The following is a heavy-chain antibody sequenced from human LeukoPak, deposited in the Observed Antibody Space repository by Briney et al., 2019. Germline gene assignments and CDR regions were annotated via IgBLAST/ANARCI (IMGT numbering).Heavy chain of an antibody. CDR3: ARAHYSSSAPYYYYYMDV. Sequence: SSETLSLTCTASGGSISSYYWSWIRQPPGKGLEWIGYIYYSGSTNYNPSLKSRVTISLDTSKNQFSLKLSSVTAADTAVYYCARAHYSSSAPYYYYYMDVWGKGTTVTVSS. J-gene: IGHJ6*03. D-gene: IGHD6-6*01. CDR1: GGSISSYY. V-gene: IGHV4-59*01. CDR2: IYYSGST.